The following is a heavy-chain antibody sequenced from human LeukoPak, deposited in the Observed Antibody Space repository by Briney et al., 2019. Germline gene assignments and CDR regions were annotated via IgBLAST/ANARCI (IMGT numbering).Heavy chain of an antibody. D-gene: IGHD5-12*01. CDR2: IKFDGSEK. Sequence: GGSLRLSCVDSGFSFGTDWMTWVRQPPGKGLEWVANIKFDGSEKYYAESVKGRFTISRDNARNSLSLQMNSLRVEDTAVYYCARDVGLSGYDLNNYWGQGTLVTVSS. CDR3: ARDVGLSGYDLNNY. J-gene: IGHJ4*02. CDR1: GFSFGTDW. V-gene: IGHV3-7*01.